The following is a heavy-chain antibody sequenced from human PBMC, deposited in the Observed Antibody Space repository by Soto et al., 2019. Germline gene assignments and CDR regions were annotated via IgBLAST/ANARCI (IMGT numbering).Heavy chain of an antibody. CDR1: GGSISSSNW. V-gene: IGHV4-4*02. CDR3: ARQIYDSDTGPNFQYYFDS. Sequence: SETLSLTCAVSGGSISSSNWWSWVRQPPGKGLEWIGEIYHSGSTNYNPSLKSRVTISVDKSKNQFSLQWSSLRASDTAMYYCARQIYDSDTGPNFQYYFDSWGQGTPVTVSS. J-gene: IGHJ4*02. D-gene: IGHD3-22*01. CDR2: IYHSGST.